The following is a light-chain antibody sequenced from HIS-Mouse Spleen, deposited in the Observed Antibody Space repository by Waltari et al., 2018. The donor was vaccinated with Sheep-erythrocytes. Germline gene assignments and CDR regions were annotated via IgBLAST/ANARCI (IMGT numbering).Light chain of an antibody. J-gene: IGLJ3*02. V-gene: IGLV2-8*01. CDR2: EVS. CDR1: SSDVGGYNY. CDR3: SSYAGSNNWV. Sequence: QSALTQPRSVSGSPGQSVTISCTGTSSDVGGYNYASWYQQHPGKAPKLMIYEVSKRPSGVPDRFSGSKSGNTASLTVSGLQAEDEADYYCSSYAGSNNWVFGGGTKLTVL.